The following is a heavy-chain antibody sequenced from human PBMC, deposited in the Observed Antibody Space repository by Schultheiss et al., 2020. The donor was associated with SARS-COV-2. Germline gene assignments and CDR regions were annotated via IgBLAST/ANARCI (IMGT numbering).Heavy chain of an antibody. Sequence: SETLSLTCTVSGGSITSYHWSWIRQTPGKGLEWIGYIHFLGRIAYNPSLKGRVTISGDMSKNQFSLKLGSVTAADTAVYFCARATRVESLFSVRGGSFDFWGRGALVTVSS. CDR1: GGSITSYH. CDR3: ARATRVESLFSVRGGSFDF. D-gene: IGHD5-24*01. J-gene: IGHJ4*02. V-gene: IGHV4-59*01. CDR2: IHFLGRI.